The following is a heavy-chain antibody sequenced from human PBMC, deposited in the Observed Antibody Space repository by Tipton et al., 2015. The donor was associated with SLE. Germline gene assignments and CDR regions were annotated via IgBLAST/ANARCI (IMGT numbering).Heavy chain of an antibody. V-gene: IGHV4-34*01. J-gene: IGHJ4*02. Sequence: TLSLTCAVYGGSFSGYYWSWIRQPPGKGLEWIGEINPSGRTNYNPSLKSRVTISLDTSNNQFSLKVNSMTAADTAVYHCARGYYESNGYYSFDYWGLGALVTVSS. CDR2: INPSGRT. CDR3: ARGYYESNGYYSFDY. D-gene: IGHD3-22*01. CDR1: GGSFSGYY.